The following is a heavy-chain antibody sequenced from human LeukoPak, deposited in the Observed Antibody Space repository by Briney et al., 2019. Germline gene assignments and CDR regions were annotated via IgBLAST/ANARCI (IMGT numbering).Heavy chain of an antibody. Sequence: GGSLRLSCAASGFIFDDYAMHWVRQAPGKGLEWVSLISWNGASTYYADSVKGRFTISRDNSKNSLYLQMNSLRAEDTAFYYCAKDGVVAALGDNWFDPWGQGTLVTVSS. V-gene: IGHV3-43D*03. D-gene: IGHD2-15*01. CDR2: ISWNGAST. CDR1: GFIFDDYA. CDR3: AKDGVVAALGDNWFDP. J-gene: IGHJ5*02.